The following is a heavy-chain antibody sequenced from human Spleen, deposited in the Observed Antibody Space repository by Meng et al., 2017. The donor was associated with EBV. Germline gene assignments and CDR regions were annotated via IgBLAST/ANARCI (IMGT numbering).Heavy chain of an antibody. CDR1: GGNFSSYA. D-gene: IGHD4-11*01. CDR3: ARGGTRLSTTVTTFDY. J-gene: IGHJ4*02. V-gene: IGHV1-69*01. Sequence: GRLVEAGAGSKKPDASGTVSCKSSGGNFSSYAISWVRQAPGQGLEWMGGIIPIFGTANYAQKFQGRVTITADESTSTAYMELSSLRSEDTAVYYCARGGTRLSTTVTTFDYWGQGTLVTVSS. CDR2: IIPIFGTA.